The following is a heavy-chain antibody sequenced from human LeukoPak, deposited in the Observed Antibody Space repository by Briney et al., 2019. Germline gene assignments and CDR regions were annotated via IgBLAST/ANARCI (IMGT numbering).Heavy chain of an antibody. Sequence: SETLSLTCTVSGGSISSGDYYWSWIRQPPGKGLEWIGYIYYSGSTYYNPSLKSRVTISVDTSKNQFSLKLSSVTAADTAVYYCAREGEDDILTGNGMDVWGKGTTVTVSS. D-gene: IGHD3-9*01. CDR1: GGSISSGDYY. J-gene: IGHJ6*04. CDR3: AREGEDDILTGNGMDV. CDR2: IYYSGST. V-gene: IGHV4-30-4*01.